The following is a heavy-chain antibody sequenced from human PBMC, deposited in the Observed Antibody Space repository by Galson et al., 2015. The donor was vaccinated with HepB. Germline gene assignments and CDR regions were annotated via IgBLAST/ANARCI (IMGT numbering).Heavy chain of an antibody. J-gene: IGHJ5*02. CDR1: GGSISSGGYY. Sequence: TLSLTCTVSGGSISSGGYYWSWIRQHPGKGLEWIGYIYYSGSTYYNPSLKSRVTISVDTSKNQFSLKLSSVTAADTAVYYCARVRPLRFLEWSPNWFDPWGQGTLVTVSS. CDR2: IYYSGST. V-gene: IGHV4-31*03. CDR3: ARVRPLRFLEWSPNWFDP. D-gene: IGHD3-3*01.